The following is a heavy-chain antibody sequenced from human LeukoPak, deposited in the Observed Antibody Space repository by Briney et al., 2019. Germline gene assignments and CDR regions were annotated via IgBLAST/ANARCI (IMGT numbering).Heavy chain of an antibody. J-gene: IGHJ5*02. V-gene: IGHV3-23*01. Sequence: GGPLRLSCAASGFTFSSYAMSWVRQAPGKGLEWVSAISGSGGSTYYADSVKGRFTISRDNSKNTLYLQMNSLRAEDTAVYYCAKAATPATVYNWFDPWGQGTLVTVSS. CDR1: GFTFSSYA. CDR3: AKAATPATVYNWFDP. D-gene: IGHD4-17*01. CDR2: ISGSGGST.